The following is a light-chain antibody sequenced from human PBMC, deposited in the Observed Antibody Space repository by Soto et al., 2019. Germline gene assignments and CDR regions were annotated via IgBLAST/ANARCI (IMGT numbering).Light chain of an antibody. V-gene: IGKV3-15*01. CDR1: QNIRKN. Sequence: EVVMTQSPATLSVSPGERATLSCRASQNIRKNLAWYRQTPGQAPRLLVYSATTRAAGVPPRFSGSGSGTEFTLTISSLQSEDSAVYYCQQYDNWPPLTFCQGTTLEI. CDR2: SAT. J-gene: IGKJ1*01. CDR3: QQYDNWPPLT.